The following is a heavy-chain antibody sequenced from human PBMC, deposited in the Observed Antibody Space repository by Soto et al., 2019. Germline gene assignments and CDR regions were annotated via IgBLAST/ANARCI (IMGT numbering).Heavy chain of an antibody. V-gene: IGHV6-1*01. Sequence: SPPLSLTCAISGYSVSSNSAAWNLIRQSPPRGIEWLGRTYYRYKWYNDYAVSVKSRVTINPDTSKNQFSLQLNSVTPEDTAAYYCASSTKYSSGDWFDSWGQGTLVTVSS. D-gene: IGHD6-19*01. CDR2: TYYRYKWYN. J-gene: IGHJ5*01. CDR1: GYSVSSNSAA. CDR3: ASSTKYSSGDWFDS.